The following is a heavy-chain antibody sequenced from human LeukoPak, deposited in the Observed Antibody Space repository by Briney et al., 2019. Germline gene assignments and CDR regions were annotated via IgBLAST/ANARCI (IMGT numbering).Heavy chain of an antibody. J-gene: IGHJ5*02. CDR1: GASFSGYS. Sequence: PSETLSLTRAVYGASFSGYSWSWIRQPPGKGLEWIGEINHSGSTDYNPSLKSRVTISIDESKNHFSLKLTSVTAADTAIYYCARDTYNWNVDAFDPWGQGTLVTVSS. CDR2: INHSGST. V-gene: IGHV4-34*01. D-gene: IGHD1-20*01. CDR3: ARDTYNWNVDAFDP.